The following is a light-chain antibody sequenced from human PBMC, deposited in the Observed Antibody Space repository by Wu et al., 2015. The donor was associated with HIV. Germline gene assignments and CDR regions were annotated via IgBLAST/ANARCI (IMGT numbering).Light chain of an antibody. Sequence: DIQMTQFPSTLYASVGDRVTITCRASQTIGDWLAWYQQKPGKAPKLLMSETSRLENGVSSRFSGSRSGTEYTLTISSLQPDDFASYFCQQYISYSSITFGQGTRLQNK. V-gene: IGKV1-5*03. J-gene: IGKJ5*01. CDR3: QQYISYSSIT. CDR1: QTIGDW. CDR2: ETS.